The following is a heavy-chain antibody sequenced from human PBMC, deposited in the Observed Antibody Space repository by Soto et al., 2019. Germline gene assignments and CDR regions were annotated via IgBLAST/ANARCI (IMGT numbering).Heavy chain of an antibody. J-gene: IGHJ4*02. D-gene: IGHD3-22*01. V-gene: IGHV1-69*13. CDR1: GGTFSSYA. Sequence: SVKVSCNASGGTFSSYAISWVRPAPGQGLEWMGGLIPIFGTANYAQKFQGRVTITADESTSTAYMELSSLRSEDTAVYYCARMGVYDSSGYYSDPLYYFDYWGQGTLVTVSS. CDR3: ARMGVYDSSGYYSDPLYYFDY. CDR2: LIPIFGTA.